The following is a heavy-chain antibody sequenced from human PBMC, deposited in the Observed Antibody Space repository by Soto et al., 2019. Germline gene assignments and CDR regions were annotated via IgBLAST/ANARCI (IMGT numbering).Heavy chain of an antibody. D-gene: IGHD3-3*01. CDR2: INPATGAA. CDR3: ARGGGVGVAGSAAFDM. V-gene: IGHV1-2*02. CDR1: GYPVTAYY. J-gene: IGHJ3*02. Sequence: QLHLVQSGAVVKKPGASVTVSCSASGYPVTAYYMHWVRQAPGRGLEWMGGINPATGAAKYTQTCQGRVTMTRDTPTSTVFMELGGLTSEDTAVFYCARGGGVGVAGSAAFDMWGQGTLVTVSS.